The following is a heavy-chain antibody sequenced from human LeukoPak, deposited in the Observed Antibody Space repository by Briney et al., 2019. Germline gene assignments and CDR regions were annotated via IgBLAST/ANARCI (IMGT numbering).Heavy chain of an antibody. D-gene: IGHD3-22*01. CDR1: GGSFSGYY. V-gene: IGHV4-39*01. Sequence: PSETLSLTCAVYGGSFSGYYWGWIRQPPGKGLEWIGSIYYSGSTYYNPSLKSRVTISVDTSKNQFSLKLSSVTAADTAVYYCARRRNYYDSSGYTNWFDPWGQGTLVTVSS. CDR2: IYYSGST. J-gene: IGHJ5*02. CDR3: ARRRNYYDSSGYTNWFDP.